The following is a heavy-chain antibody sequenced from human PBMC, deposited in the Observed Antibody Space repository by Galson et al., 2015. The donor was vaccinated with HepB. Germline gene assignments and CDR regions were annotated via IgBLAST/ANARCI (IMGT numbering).Heavy chain of an antibody. CDR2: ISSSSSYI. CDR1: GFAFRSYS. V-gene: IGHV3-21*01. J-gene: IGHJ3*02. Sequence: SLRLSCAASGFAFRSYSMYWVRQAPGKGLEWVSSISSSSSYIYYADSVKGRVTISRDNAKNSLYLQMNSLRAEDTAVYYCARDIHPCSGGNCYMPDDAFDIWGQGTMVTVSS. CDR3: ARDIHPCSGGNCYMPDDAFDI. D-gene: IGHD2-15*01.